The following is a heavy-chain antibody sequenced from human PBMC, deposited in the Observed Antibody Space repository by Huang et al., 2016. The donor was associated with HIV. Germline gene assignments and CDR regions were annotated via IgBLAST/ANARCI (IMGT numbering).Heavy chain of an antibody. CDR3: ARAKDTWDAYDI. Sequence: QVQLVESGGGVVQPGRSLRLSCAASGFPFNNHAMHWVRQAPGTGLDWVAGISNDGSNNYYADSVKGRFTISRDRSKSTLFLHMTSLRTEDTAVYYGARAKDTWDAYDIWGQGTMVIVSS. CDR2: ISNDGSNN. CDR1: GFPFNNHA. J-gene: IGHJ3*02. D-gene: IGHD5-18*01. V-gene: IGHV3-30-3*01.